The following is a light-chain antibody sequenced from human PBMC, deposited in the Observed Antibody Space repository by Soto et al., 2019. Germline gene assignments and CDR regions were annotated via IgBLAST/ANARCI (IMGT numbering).Light chain of an antibody. CDR2: DAS. V-gene: IGKV3-11*01. CDR1: QSVTYRY. J-gene: IGKJ4*01. CDR3: QQRSNWPPT. Sequence: ETVLTQAPGTLALSPGERVTLSCRASQSVTYRYLAWYQRKPGQAPRLLIYDASNGATGIPARFSGSGSGTDFTLTISSLEPEDFAVYFCQQRSNWPPTFGGGTKVDIK.